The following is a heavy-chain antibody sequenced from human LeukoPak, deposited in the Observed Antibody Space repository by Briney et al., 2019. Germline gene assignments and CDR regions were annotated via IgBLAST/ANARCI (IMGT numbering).Heavy chain of an antibody. CDR1: GYTFTSYH. J-gene: IGHJ6*03. CDR2: IIPIFGTA. V-gene: IGHV1-69*13. D-gene: IGHD3-10*01. Sequence: ASVKVSCKASGYTFTSYHITWVRQAPGQGLEWMGGIIPIFGTANYAQKFQGRVTITADESTSTAYMELSSLRSEDTAVYYCARGVVRGVIISHYYYMDVWGKGTTVTISS. CDR3: ARGVVRGVIISHYYYMDV.